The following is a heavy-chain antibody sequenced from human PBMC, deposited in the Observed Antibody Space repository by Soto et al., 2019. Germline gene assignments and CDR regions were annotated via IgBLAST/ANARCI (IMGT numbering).Heavy chain of an antibody. CDR2: IYYSGST. J-gene: IGHJ3*02. D-gene: IGHD6-13*01. Sequence: SETLSLTCTVSGGSISSGDYYWSWIRQPPGKGLEWIGYIYYSGSTYYNPSLKSRVTISVDTSKNQFSLKLSSVTAADTAVYYCARVRYSSFVLGAFDIWGQGTMVTVSS. V-gene: IGHV4-30-4*01. CDR1: GGSISSGDYY. CDR3: ARVRYSSFVLGAFDI.